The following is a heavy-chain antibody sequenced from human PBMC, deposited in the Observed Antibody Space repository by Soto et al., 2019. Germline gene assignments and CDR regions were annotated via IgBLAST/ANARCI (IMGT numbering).Heavy chain of an antibody. J-gene: IGHJ6*02. CDR2: IYYSGST. CDR3: ARDWLAGSGSYYNQERYYYGMDV. Sequence: SETLSLTCTVSGGSISSGGYYWSWIRQHPGKGLEWIGYIYYSGSTYYNPSLKSRVTILVDTSKNQFSLKLSSVTAADTAVYYCARDWLAGSGSYYNQERYYYGMDVWGQGTTVTVSS. V-gene: IGHV4-31*03. D-gene: IGHD3-10*01. CDR1: GGSISSGGYY.